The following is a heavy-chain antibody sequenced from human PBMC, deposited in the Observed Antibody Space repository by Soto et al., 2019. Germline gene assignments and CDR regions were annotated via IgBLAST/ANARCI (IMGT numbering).Heavy chain of an antibody. CDR1: GYRFTSYG. V-gene: IGHV1-2*04. CDR2: INPNSGGT. Sequence: GASVKASCKASGYRFTSYGISWVRQAPGQGLEWMGWINPNSGGTNYAQKFQGWVTMTRDTSISTAYMELSRLRSDDTAVYYCAREFGYSYGSGSYYYYGMDVWGQGTTVTVSS. D-gene: IGHD5-18*01. J-gene: IGHJ6*02. CDR3: AREFGYSYGSGSYYYYGMDV.